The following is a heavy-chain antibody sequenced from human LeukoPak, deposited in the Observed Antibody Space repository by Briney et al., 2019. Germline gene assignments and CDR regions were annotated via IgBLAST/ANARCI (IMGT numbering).Heavy chain of an antibody. CDR1: GYTFTAYN. V-gene: IGHV1-2*02. J-gene: IGHJ4*02. CDR3: GRDFRDSLDY. Sequence: ASVKVSCKASGYTFTAYNIHWVRQAPGQGLEWMGWINPDSGGTNFAQKFQGRVTMTRDTSISTAYMELSRLRSDDTAVYYCGRDFRDSLDYWGQGTLVTISS. CDR2: INPDSGGT.